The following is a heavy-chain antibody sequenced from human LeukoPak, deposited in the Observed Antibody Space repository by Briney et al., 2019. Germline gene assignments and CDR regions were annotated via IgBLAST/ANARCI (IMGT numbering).Heavy chain of an antibody. Sequence: SETLSLTCTVSGGSISSNSYYWGWIRQPPGKGLEWIVNIYYNGGTYNNPSLKSRVTISVDTSKNQFSLKVSSVTAADTAVYYYARVTESYGSGRRHNYYYYYMDVWGKGTTVTISS. D-gene: IGHD3-10*01. J-gene: IGHJ6*03. V-gene: IGHV4-39*07. CDR2: IYYNGGT. CDR3: ARVTESYGSGRRHNYYYYYMDV. CDR1: GGSISSNSYY.